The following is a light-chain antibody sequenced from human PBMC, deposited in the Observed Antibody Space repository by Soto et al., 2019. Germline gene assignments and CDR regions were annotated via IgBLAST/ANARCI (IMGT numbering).Light chain of an antibody. V-gene: IGKV3-15*01. Sequence: EIELTQSPCAVSLSPEERATLTCRASQSVSNNYLAWYQQKPGQAPRLLIYGASTRATGIPARFSGSGSGTEFTLTISSLQSEDFALYYCQQYNNWPWTLGEGAKVDIK. CDR2: GAS. J-gene: IGKJ1*01. CDR1: QSVSNN. CDR3: QQYNNWPWT.